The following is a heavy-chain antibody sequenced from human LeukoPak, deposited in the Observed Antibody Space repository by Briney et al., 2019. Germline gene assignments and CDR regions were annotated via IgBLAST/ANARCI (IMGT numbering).Heavy chain of an antibody. J-gene: IGHJ6*03. CDR2: ISTSSSYI. V-gene: IGHV3-21*01. CDR1: GFTFSSYS. D-gene: IGHD3-9*01. Sequence: GGSLRLSCAASGFTFSSYSMNWVRQAPGKGLEWVSFISTSSSYIYYADSVKGRFTISRDNAKNSLYLQMSSLRAEDTAVYYCARDHDWDYMDVWGRGTTVTVSS. CDR3: ARDHDWDYMDV.